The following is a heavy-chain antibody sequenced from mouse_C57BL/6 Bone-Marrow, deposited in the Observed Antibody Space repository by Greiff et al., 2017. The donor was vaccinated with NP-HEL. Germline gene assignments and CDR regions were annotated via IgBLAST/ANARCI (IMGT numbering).Heavy chain of an antibody. CDR1: GFTFSSYA. CDR2: ISDGGSYT. V-gene: IGHV5-4*01. J-gene: IGHJ2*01. Sequence: EVHLVESGGGLVKPGGSLKLSCAASGFTFSSYAMSWVRQTPEKRLEWVATISDGGSYTYYPDNVKGRFTISRDNAKNNLYLQMSHLKSEDTAMYYCARERWLLRDYWGQGTTLTVSS. CDR3: ARERWLLRDY. D-gene: IGHD2-3*01.